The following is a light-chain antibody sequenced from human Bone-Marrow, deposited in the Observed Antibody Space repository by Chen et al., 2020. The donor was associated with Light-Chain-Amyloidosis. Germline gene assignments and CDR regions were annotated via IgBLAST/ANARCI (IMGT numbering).Light chain of an antibody. J-gene: IGLJ3*02. V-gene: IGLV6-57*01. Sequence: NFMLTQPHSVSESPGKTVIISCTRSSGSIATNYVQWYQQRPGSSPTTMIDEDDHRPSGVPDRFSGSIDRSSNSASLTISGLKTEDEADYYCQSYQGSSQGVFGGGTKLTVL. CDR1: SGSIATNY. CDR3: QSYQGSSQGV. CDR2: EDD.